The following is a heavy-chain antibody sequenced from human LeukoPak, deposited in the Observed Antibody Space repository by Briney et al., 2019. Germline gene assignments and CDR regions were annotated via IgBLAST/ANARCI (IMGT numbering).Heavy chain of an antibody. CDR2: IYRSGST. V-gene: IGHV4-30-2*01. J-gene: IGHJ3*02. CDR3: ARASITMARGAFDI. D-gene: IGHD3-10*01. CDR1: GGSISSGGYS. Sequence: PSETLSLTCAVSGGSISSGGYSWGWIRQPPGKGLEWIGYIYRSGSTYYNPSLKSRVTISVDRSKNQFSLKLSSVTAADTAVYYCARASITMARGAFDIWGQGTMVTVSS.